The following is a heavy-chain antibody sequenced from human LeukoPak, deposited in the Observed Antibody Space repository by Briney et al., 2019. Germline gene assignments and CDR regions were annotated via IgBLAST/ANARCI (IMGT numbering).Heavy chain of an antibody. Sequence: QPGRSLRLSCATSGFTFSSYAMHWVRQAPGKGLEWVAVISSDGSDKYYADSVKGRFTISRDYSKNTLYLQMNSLRPEDTAVYYCARDRCSSTSCHCDYWGQGTLVTVSS. J-gene: IGHJ4*02. CDR3: ARDRCSSTSCHCDY. D-gene: IGHD2-2*01. CDR1: GFTFSSYA. CDR2: ISSDGSDK. V-gene: IGHV3-30-3*01.